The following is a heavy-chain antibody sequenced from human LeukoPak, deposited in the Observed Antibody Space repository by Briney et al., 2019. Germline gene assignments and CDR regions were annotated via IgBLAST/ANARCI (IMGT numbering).Heavy chain of an antibody. CDR3: ARIHSSGWYYFDY. Sequence: GGSLRLSCAASGFTFSSYWMHWVRQAPGKGLVWVSRINSDGSSTSYADSVKGRFTISRDNAKNTLYLQVYSLRAEVTAVYYCARIHSSGWYYFDYWGQGTLVTVSS. J-gene: IGHJ4*02. CDR1: GFTFSSYW. V-gene: IGHV3-74*01. D-gene: IGHD6-19*01. CDR2: INSDGSST.